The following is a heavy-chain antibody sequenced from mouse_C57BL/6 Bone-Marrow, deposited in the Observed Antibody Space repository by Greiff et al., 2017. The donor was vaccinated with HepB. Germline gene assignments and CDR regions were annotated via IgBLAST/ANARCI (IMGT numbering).Heavy chain of an antibody. CDR2: INPSNGGT. V-gene: IGHV1-53*01. CDR3: ARGATTVVEPLFAY. J-gene: IGHJ3*01. D-gene: IGHD1-1*01. CDR1: GYTFTSYW. Sequence: QVQLQQPGTELVKPGASVKLSCKASGYTFTSYWMHWVKQRPGQGLEWIGNINPSNGGTNYNEKFKSKATLTVAKSSSTAYMQLSSLTSEDSAVYYCARGATTVVEPLFAYWGQGTLVTVSA.